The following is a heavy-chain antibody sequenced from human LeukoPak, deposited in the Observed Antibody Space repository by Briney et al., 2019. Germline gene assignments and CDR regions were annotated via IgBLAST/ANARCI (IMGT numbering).Heavy chain of an antibody. CDR3: ARGDSIAAAGTDFDY. V-gene: IGHV1-46*01. CDR1: GYTFTSYY. J-gene: IGHJ4*02. D-gene: IGHD6-13*01. Sequence: ASVKVSCKASGYTFTSYYMHWVRQAPGQGLEWMGIINPSGGSTSYAQKFQGRVTMTRDMSTSTVYMELNSLRSEDTAVYYCARGDSIAAAGTDFDYWGQGTPVTVSS. CDR2: INPSGGST.